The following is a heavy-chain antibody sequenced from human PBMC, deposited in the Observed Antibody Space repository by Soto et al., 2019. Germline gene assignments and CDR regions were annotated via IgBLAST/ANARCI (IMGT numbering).Heavy chain of an antibody. CDR1: GFTFSSSW. J-gene: IGHJ4*02. CDR3: ARAIAAREAY. D-gene: IGHD6-6*01. CDR2: IKQDGSQK. Sequence: SLRLSCAASGFTFSSSWMHWVRQAPGKGLEWVANIKQDGSQKYYVDSVKGRFTISRDNAKNSLYLQMNSLRAEDTAVYYCARAIAAREAYWGQGTLVTVSS. V-gene: IGHV3-7*01.